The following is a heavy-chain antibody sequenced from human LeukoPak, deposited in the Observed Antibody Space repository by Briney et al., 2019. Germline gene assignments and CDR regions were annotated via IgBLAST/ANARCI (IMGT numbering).Heavy chain of an antibody. CDR1: GGSISSGSYY. Sequence: PSETLSLTCTVSGGSISSGSYYWSWIRQPAGKGLEWIGRIYTSGSTNYNPSLKSRVTISVDTSKNQFSPKLSSVTAADTAVYYCARGEITMVRGVIITKSPFDYWGQGTLVTVSS. D-gene: IGHD3-10*01. J-gene: IGHJ4*02. CDR3: ARGEITMVRGVIITKSPFDY. CDR2: IYTSGST. V-gene: IGHV4-61*02.